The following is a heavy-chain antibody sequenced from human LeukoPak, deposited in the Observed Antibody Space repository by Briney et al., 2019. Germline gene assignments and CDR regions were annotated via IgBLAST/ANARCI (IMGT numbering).Heavy chain of an antibody. V-gene: IGHV1-46*01. Sequence: ASVKVSCKAAGYTFTDYYMHWVRQAPGQGLEWMGLMNPSDGGTTYSKKFQGRVTMTRDTSTSTVYMELSSLRSEDTAVFYCARDANWNPPYYFDYWGQGTLVTVSS. CDR1: GYTFTDYY. J-gene: IGHJ4*02. CDR3: ARDANWNPPYYFDY. CDR2: MNPSDGGT. D-gene: IGHD1-20*01.